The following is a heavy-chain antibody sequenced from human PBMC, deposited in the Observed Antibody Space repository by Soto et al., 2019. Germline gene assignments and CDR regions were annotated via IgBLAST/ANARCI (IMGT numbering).Heavy chain of an antibody. J-gene: IGHJ6*02. CDR1: GGTFSSYA. V-gene: IGHV1-69*01. Sequence: QVQLVQSGAEVKKSGSSVKVSCKASGGTFSSYAISWVRQAPGQGLEWMGGIFPIFGTANYAQKFQGRVTITADESTSTAYMELSSLRSEDTAVYYCAREGSCSGGSCYSGYYYGMDVWGQGTTVTVSS. CDR3: AREGSCSGGSCYSGYYYGMDV. CDR2: IFPIFGTA. D-gene: IGHD2-15*01.